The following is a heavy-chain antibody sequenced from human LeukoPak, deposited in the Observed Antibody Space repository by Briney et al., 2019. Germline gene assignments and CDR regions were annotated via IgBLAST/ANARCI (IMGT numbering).Heavy chain of an antibody. CDR1: GYSFSVHH. V-gene: IGHV1-2*02. D-gene: IGHD3-10*01. CDR2: INPNSGAT. J-gene: IGHJ4*02. Sequence: ASVKVSCRASGYSFSVHHIHWARQAPGQGLEWMGWINPNSGATNYAQRFQGRVTMTRDTSISTAYMELSRLTSDDTAVYYCAREGLWFGELLHDYWGQGALVAVSS. CDR3: AREGLWFGELLHDY.